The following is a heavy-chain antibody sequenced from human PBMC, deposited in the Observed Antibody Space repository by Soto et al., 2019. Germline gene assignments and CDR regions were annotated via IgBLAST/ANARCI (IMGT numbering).Heavy chain of an antibody. Sequence: GGSLRLSCAASGFTFSSYAMSWVRQAPGKGLEWVSAISGSGGSTYYADSVKGRFTISRDNSKNTLYLQMNSLRAEDTAVYYCARARNWNDVWSAFEIRGLGTMVTVSS. CDR3: ARARNWNDVWSAFEI. CDR2: ISGSGGST. CDR1: GFTFSSYA. D-gene: IGHD1-1*01. J-gene: IGHJ3*02. V-gene: IGHV3-23*01.